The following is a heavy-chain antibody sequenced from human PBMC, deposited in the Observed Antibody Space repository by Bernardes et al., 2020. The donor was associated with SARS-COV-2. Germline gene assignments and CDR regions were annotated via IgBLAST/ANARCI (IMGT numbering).Heavy chain of an antibody. CDR3: ARVRSLMVRGVILYYYGMDV. D-gene: IGHD3-10*01. CDR2: LWYDGSNT. CDR1: GFTFSSYG. V-gene: IGHV3-33*01. Sequence: GGSLRLSCAASGFTFSSYGMHWVRQAPGKGLEWVAVLWYDGSNTYYADSVKGRFTISRDNSKNTLYLQMNSLRAEDTAVYYCARVRSLMVRGVILYYYGMDVWSQGTTVTVSS. J-gene: IGHJ6*02.